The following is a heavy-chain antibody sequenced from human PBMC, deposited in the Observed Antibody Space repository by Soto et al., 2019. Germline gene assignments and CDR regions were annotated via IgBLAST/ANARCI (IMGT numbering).Heavy chain of an antibody. CDR3: AKSSYCTRGSCSVAYYYMDV. Sequence: EVQLLESGGGLVQPGGSLRLSCAASGFTFSSHGMTWVRQAPGKGLERVSAISGDSGATYYADSVKGRFTISRDNSKNTLSLQMNSLRAEDTAVYYCAKSSYCTRGSCSVAYYYMDVWGKGTAVTVSS. J-gene: IGHJ6*03. CDR2: ISGDSGAT. D-gene: IGHD2-15*01. CDR1: GFTFSSHG. V-gene: IGHV3-23*01.